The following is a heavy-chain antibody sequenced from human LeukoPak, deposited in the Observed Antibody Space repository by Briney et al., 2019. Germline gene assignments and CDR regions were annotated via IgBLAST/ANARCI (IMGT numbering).Heavy chain of an antibody. Sequence: GGSLRPSCAASGFKFSSNWMSWVRQAPGKGLEWMANIKQDGSEKYYVDSVKGRFTISRDNAKNSLYLQMNSLRAEDTAVYYCAREGPSVTPYYWGQGTLVTVSS. D-gene: IGHD4-17*01. CDR1: GFKFSSNW. CDR2: IKQDGSEK. CDR3: AREGPSVTPYY. V-gene: IGHV3-7*01. J-gene: IGHJ4*02.